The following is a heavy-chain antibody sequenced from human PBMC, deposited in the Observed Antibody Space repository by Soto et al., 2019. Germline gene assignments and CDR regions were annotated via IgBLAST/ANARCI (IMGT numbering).Heavy chain of an antibody. J-gene: IGHJ6*02. D-gene: IGHD2-15*01. Sequence: GGPLRLSCAASGFTFSGSAMHWVRQASGKGLEWVGRIRSKANSYATAYAASVKGRFTISRDDSKNTAYLQMNSLKTEDTAVYYCTRHPGYCSGGSCYYYGMDVWGQGTTVTVSS. CDR1: GFTFSGSA. V-gene: IGHV3-73*01. CDR2: IRSKANSYAT. CDR3: TRHPGYCSGGSCYYYGMDV.